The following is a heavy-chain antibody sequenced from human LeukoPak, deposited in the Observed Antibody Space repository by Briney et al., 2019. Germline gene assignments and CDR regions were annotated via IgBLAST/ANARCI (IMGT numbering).Heavy chain of an antibody. Sequence: GGSLRLSCAASGFTFSSYGMHWVRQAPGKGLEWVSAISGSGGSTYYADSVKGRFTISRDNSKNTLYLQMNSLRAEDTAVYYCAAWAHYTPGNFDYWGQGTLVTVSS. V-gene: IGHV3-23*01. CDR1: GFTFSSYG. CDR2: ISGSGGST. J-gene: IGHJ4*02. D-gene: IGHD4/OR15-4a*01. CDR3: AAWAHYTPGNFDY.